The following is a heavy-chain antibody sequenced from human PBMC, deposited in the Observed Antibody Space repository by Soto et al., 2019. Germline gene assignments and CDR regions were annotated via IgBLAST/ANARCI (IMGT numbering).Heavy chain of an antibody. D-gene: IGHD6-19*01. J-gene: IGHJ4*02. Sequence: SETLSLTCTVSGGSISSGDYYWSWIRQPPGKGLEWIGYIYYSGSTNYNPSLKSRVTISVDTSKNQFSLKLSSVTAADTAVYYCARRSSSGFDYWGQGTLVTVSS. CDR3: ARRSSSGFDY. CDR2: IYYSGST. V-gene: IGHV4-61*08. CDR1: GGSISSGDYY.